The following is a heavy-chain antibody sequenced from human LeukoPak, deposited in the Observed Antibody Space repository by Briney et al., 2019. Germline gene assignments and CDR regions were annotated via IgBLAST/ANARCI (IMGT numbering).Heavy chain of an antibody. Sequence: ASVKVSCKASGYTFTSYDINWVRQATGQGLEWMGWMNPNSGNTGYAQKFQGRVTITRNTSISTAYMELSSLRSEDTAVYYCARGVGAWIQLWLAYGYYYMDVWGKGTTVTVSS. CDR1: GYTFTSYD. CDR2: MNPNSGNT. CDR3: ARGVGAWIQLWLAYGYYYMDV. J-gene: IGHJ6*03. D-gene: IGHD5-18*01. V-gene: IGHV1-8*03.